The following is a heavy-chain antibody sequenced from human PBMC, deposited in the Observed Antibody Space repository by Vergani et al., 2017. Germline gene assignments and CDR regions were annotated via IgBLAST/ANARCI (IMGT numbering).Heavy chain of an antibody. CDR2: FYPGDSDT. CDR1: GYSFTSYW. Sequence: EVQLVQSGAEVKKPGESLKISCKGSGYSFTSYWIGWVRQMPGKGLEWMGIFYPGDSDTRYSPSFQGQVTISADKSIRTAYLQWSSLKASDTAMYYCARLVGYDILTGYYANWFDPWGQGTLVTVSS. J-gene: IGHJ5*02. D-gene: IGHD3-9*01. V-gene: IGHV5-51*01. CDR3: ARLVGYDILTGYYANWFDP.